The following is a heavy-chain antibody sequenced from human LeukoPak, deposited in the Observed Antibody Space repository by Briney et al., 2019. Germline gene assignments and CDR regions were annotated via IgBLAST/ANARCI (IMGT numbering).Heavy chain of an antibody. CDR3: AREIAAAGTFDY. D-gene: IGHD6-13*01. CDR2: IYYSGST. CDR1: GGSISSYY. J-gene: IGHJ4*02. V-gene: IGHV4-59*01. Sequence: SETLSLTCTVSGGSISSYYWSWIRQPPGKGLEWVGYIYYSGSTNYNPSLKSRVTISVDTSKNQFSLKLSSVTAADTAVYYCAREIAAAGTFDYWGQGTLVTVSS.